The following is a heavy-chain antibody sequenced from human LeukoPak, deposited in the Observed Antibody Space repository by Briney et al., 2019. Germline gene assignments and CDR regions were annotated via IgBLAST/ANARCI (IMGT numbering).Heavy chain of an antibody. CDR1: GFTFSSYS. V-gene: IGHV3-21*01. CDR3: ARDLGYYGDLDY. Sequence: GGSLRLSCAASGFTFSSYSMNWVRQAPGKGLEWVSSITSSSSYIYYADSVKGRFTISRDNAKSSLYLQMNSLRAEDTAVYYCARDLGYYGDLDYWGQGTLVTVSS. CDR2: ITSSSSYI. J-gene: IGHJ4*02. D-gene: IGHD4-17*01.